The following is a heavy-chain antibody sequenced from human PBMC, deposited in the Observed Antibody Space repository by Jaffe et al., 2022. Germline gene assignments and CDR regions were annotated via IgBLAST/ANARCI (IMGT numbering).Heavy chain of an antibody. J-gene: IGHJ5*02. CDR1: GDSVSSNSVI. D-gene: IGHD6-6*01. CDR2: TYYRSKWYN. Sequence: QVQLQQAGPGLVKPSQTLSLTCAISGDSVSSNSVIWNWIRQSPSRGLEWLGRTYYRSKWYNDYAESVKSRITINPDTSKNQFSLQLNSVTPEDTAVYYCARVTTSSGKNWFDPWGQGTLVTVSS. CDR3: ARVTTSSGKNWFDP. V-gene: IGHV6-1*01.